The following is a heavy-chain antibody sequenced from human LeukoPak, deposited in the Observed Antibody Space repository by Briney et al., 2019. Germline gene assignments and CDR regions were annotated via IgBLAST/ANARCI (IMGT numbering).Heavy chain of an antibody. Sequence: GGSLRLSCAASGFTVSSNYMSWDRQAPGKGLEWVSVIYSGGSTYYAESVKGRFTISRDNSKNTLYLQMNSLRAEDTAVHYCARDRRYYYDSSGYQDWGQGTLVTVSS. CDR1: GFTVSSNY. V-gene: IGHV3-53*01. CDR2: IYSGGST. J-gene: IGHJ4*02. D-gene: IGHD3-22*01. CDR3: ARDRRYYYDSSGYQD.